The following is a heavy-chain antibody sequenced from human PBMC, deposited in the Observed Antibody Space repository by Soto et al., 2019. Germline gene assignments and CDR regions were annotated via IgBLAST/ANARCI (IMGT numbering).Heavy chain of an antibody. CDR1: AFTFSPYY. D-gene: IGHD3-3*01. CDR3: EREPLWSRPDESNEYGMDV. Sequence: PGRSLRLPSAASAFTFSPYYLRLFRLAPGKRQEWVSYISISSSYTNYADSVKVRFTISRENAKNSLYLQMNSLRTEDTAVYYCEREPLWSRPDESNEYGMDVWGQGTTVT. V-gene: IGHV3-11*06. J-gene: IGHJ6*02. CDR2: ISISSSYT.